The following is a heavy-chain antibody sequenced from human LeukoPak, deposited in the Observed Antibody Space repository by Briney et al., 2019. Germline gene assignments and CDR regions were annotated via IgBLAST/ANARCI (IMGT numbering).Heavy chain of an antibody. J-gene: IGHJ3*02. D-gene: IGHD3-22*01. CDR2: IYSAGTT. CDR3: ARENDISARAFGI. CDR1: GFTVSSSY. Sequence: GGSLRLSCAASGFTVSSSYMSWVRQAPGKGLEWVSVIYSAGTTYYADSVKGRFTVSRDNLKNTLYLQMNSLRAEDTAVYYCARENDISARAFGIWGQGTMVSVSS. V-gene: IGHV3-53*01.